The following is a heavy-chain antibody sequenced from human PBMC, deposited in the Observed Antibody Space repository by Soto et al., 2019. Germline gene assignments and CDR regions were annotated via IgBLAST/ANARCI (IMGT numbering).Heavy chain of an antibody. Sequence: SETLSLTCTVSGGSIRSGGNYWSCIRQHPGKGLEWLGYISYTGSSFYNPSLKSRVSMSVDTSNNQYSLQLSSVTAADTAVYYCARGLTLSGVVTRFDLWGQGTLVTVSS. V-gene: IGHV4-31*03. CDR1: GGSIRSGGNY. CDR3: ARGLTLSGVVTRFDL. D-gene: IGHD3-3*01. J-gene: IGHJ4*02. CDR2: ISYTGSS.